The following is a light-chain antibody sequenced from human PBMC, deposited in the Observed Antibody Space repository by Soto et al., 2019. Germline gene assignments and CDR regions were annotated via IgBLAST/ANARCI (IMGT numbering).Light chain of an antibody. V-gene: IGLV2-14*01. J-gene: IGLJ1*01. Sequence: QSALTQPASVSGSPGQSITISCTGSSSDVGGYNYVSWYQQHPGKAPELMIYEVSNRPSGVSNRFSGSKSGNTASLTISGLQADDEADYYCSSYTSSSTPVFGTGTKVTVL. CDR2: EVS. CDR3: SSYTSSSTPV. CDR1: SSDVGGYNY.